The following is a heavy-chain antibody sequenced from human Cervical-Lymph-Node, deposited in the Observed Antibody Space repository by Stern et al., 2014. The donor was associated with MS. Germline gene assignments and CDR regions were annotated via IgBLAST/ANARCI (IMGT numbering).Heavy chain of an antibody. Sequence: EDQLVDSGGGLVQPGGSLRLSCAASGFTFSSYAMSWVRQAPGKGLEWVSTISGGGGRTYYADSVKGRFTISRDNSKNTLYLQMNSLRAEDTAVYYCAKDQPYCSGGSCYPRYYGMDVWGQGTTVTVSS. CDR1: GFTFSSYA. CDR3: AKDQPYCSGGSCYPRYYGMDV. D-gene: IGHD2-15*01. V-gene: IGHV3-23*04. J-gene: IGHJ6*02. CDR2: ISGGGGRT.